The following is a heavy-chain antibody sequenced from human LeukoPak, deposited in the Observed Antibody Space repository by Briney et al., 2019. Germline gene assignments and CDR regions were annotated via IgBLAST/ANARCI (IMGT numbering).Heavy chain of an antibody. D-gene: IGHD6-13*01. V-gene: IGHV4-39*01. Sequence: PSETLSLTCTVSGGSISISNYYWAWMRQPPGKGLEWIGSINYSGSTYYNPPLRSRVTMSVDTSKKQFPLKVSSVTAADTAVYYCASYMVAADTKYYFDHWGQGTLVTVSS. CDR1: GGSISISNYY. CDR3: ASYMVAADTKYYFDH. CDR2: INYSGST. J-gene: IGHJ4*02.